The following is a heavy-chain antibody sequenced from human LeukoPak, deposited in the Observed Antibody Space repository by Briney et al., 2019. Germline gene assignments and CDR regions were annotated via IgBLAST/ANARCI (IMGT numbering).Heavy chain of an antibody. D-gene: IGHD5-18*01. V-gene: IGHV3-53*01. CDR2: IYSDGTT. CDR3: ARDPGYSYGFDY. J-gene: IGHJ4*02. CDR1: GFTFSSYW. Sequence: GGSLRLSCAASGFTFSSYWMSWVRQAPGKGLEWVSIIYSDGTTYYADSVRGRFTISRDNSKNTLYLQMNSLRAEDTAVYYCARDPGYSYGFDYWGQGTLVTVSS.